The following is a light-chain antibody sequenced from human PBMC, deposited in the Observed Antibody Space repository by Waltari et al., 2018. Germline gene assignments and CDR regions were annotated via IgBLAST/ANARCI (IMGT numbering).Light chain of an antibody. CDR2: DDT. CDR1: NIGRKS. J-gene: IGLJ2*01. Sequence: SYVLTQPPSVSVAPGKTAKISCGGNNIGRKSVHWYQQKPGQAPVLVVFDDTDRPLGIPERFSGSNSGNTATLTIRRAEAGDEADYYCQVLDAIDAPVLFGGGTKLTVL. V-gene: IGLV3-21*03. CDR3: QVLDAIDAPVL.